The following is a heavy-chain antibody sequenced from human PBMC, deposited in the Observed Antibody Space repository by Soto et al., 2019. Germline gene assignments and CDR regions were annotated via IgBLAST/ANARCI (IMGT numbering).Heavy chain of an antibody. CDR3: ARDRTDSGYYTNWLDP. J-gene: IGHJ5*02. D-gene: IGHD3-22*01. CDR1: GGTFGSDA. V-gene: IGHV1-69*06. Sequence: SVKVSCKASGGTFGSDAITWVRQAPGQGLEWVGRIIPIFGTTNYAQNLQGRVIISADKSTLTSYMELHSLTSDDTALYYCARDRTDSGYYTNWLDPWGQGTQVTVSS. CDR2: IIPIFGTT.